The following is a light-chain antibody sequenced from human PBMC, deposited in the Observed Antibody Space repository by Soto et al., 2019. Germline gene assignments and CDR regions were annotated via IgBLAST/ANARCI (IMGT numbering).Light chain of an antibody. CDR2: DAS. V-gene: IGKV1-5*01. J-gene: IGKJ1*01. CDR1: QSISSW. CDR3: QQYDTYSRT. Sequence: DIQMTQSPSTLSASVGDRVTISCRASQSISSWLAWYQQKPGKAPKLLMSDASSLERGVPSRFSGSGSGTEFTLTISSLQPDDFATYSCQQYDTYSRTFGQGTKVEIK.